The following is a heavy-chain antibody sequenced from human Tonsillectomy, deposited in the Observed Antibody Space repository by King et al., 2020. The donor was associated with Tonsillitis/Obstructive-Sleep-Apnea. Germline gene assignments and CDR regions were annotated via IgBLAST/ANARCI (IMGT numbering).Heavy chain of an antibody. D-gene: IGHD2-2*01. CDR2: IYNSGST. Sequence: QLQESGPGLVKPSETLSLTCTVSGGSVSSGSYYWSWIRQPPGKGLEWIGYIYNSGSTNYNPSLKSRVTISVDRSKNQFSLKLSSVTAADMAVYYCARERDIVVAPAAYYGDYYYYYMDVWGKGTTVIVSS. CDR1: GGSVSSGSYY. V-gene: IGHV4-61*01. J-gene: IGHJ6*03. CDR3: ARERDIVVAPAAYYGDYYYYYMDV.